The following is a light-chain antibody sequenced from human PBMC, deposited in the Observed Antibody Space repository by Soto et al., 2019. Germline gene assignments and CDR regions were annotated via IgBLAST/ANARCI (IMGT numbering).Light chain of an antibody. CDR3: QQYDKWPRT. CDR2: EAS. V-gene: IGKV3-11*01. Sequence: EIVLTQSPATLSLSPGERATLSCRASQTVSSSLAWYQQKPGQAPRLLIYEASNRATGIPARFSGGGSGAEYTLTISSLQSEDFAVYYCQQYDKWPRTFGQGTKVDIK. J-gene: IGKJ1*01. CDR1: QTVSSS.